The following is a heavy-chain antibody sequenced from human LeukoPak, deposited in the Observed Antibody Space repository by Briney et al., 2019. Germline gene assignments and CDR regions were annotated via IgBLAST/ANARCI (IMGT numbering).Heavy chain of an antibody. D-gene: IGHD3-10*01. CDR2: ISTHSTYT. Sequence: LSLTCAVYGGSFSGYYLSWIRQAPGKGLEWVSYISTHSTYTHYADSVRGRFTISRDNAKNSLYLQMNSLRAEDTAVYYCATYYYASGSSDWGQGTLVTVSS. CDR3: ATYYYASGSSD. CDR1: GGSFSGYY. J-gene: IGHJ4*02. V-gene: IGHV3-11*03.